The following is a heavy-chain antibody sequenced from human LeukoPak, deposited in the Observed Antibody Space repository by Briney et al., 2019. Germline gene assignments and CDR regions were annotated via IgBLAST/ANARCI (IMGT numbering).Heavy chain of an antibody. D-gene: IGHD3-3*01. CDR3: ARHLDGTSPNFEY. CDR2: IYYSGST. V-gene: IGHV4-39*01. Sequence: KPSETLSLTCTVSGGSISTISYYWGWIRQPPGKGLEWIASIYYSGSTYYNPSLKSRVTISVDTSKNHFSLQLSSVTAADTAVYYCARHLDGTSPNFEYWGQGTLVTVSS. CDR1: GGSISTISYY. J-gene: IGHJ4*02.